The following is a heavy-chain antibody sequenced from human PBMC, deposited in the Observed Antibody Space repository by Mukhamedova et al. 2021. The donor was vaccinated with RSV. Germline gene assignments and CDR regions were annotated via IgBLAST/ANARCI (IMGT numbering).Heavy chain of an antibody. D-gene: IGHD6-6*01. Sequence: WIGEINHSGSTNYNPSLKSRVTISVDTSKNQFSLKLSSVTAADTAVYYCARVRIAARPPVYYYYYMDVWGKGTTVTVS. V-gene: IGHV4-34*01. CDR3: ARVRIAARPPVYYYYYMDV. CDR2: INHSGST. J-gene: IGHJ6*03.